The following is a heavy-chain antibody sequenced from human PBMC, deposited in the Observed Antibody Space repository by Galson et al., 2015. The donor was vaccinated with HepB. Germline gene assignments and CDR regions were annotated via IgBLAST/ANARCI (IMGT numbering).Heavy chain of an antibody. Sequence: SLRLSCAASGFTFSSYWMSWVRQAPGKGLEWVANIKQDGRAEYYVDSVKGRFTISRDNAKNSLYLQMNILRAEDTAIYYCATDYSSWSQYFQHWGQGTLVTVSS. CDR1: GFTFSSYW. V-gene: IGHV3-7*01. CDR3: ATDYSSWSQYFQH. CDR2: IKQDGRAE. D-gene: IGHD6-13*01. J-gene: IGHJ1*01.